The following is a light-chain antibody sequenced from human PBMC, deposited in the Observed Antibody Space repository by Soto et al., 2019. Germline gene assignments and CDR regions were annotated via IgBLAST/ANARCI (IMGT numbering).Light chain of an antibody. Sequence: QSALKQPASVSGSHGQSSTISCTGTSSDVGGYNYVSWYQQHPGKAPKLMIYDVSNRPSGVSNRFSGSESGNTASLTISGLQAEDEADYYCCSYTSSSTFVFGSGTKVTVL. V-gene: IGLV2-14*01. CDR3: CSYTSSSTFV. J-gene: IGLJ1*01. CDR1: SSDVGGYNY. CDR2: DVS.